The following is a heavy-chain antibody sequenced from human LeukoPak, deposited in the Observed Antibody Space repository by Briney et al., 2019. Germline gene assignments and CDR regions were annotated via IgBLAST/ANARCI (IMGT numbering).Heavy chain of an antibody. CDR3: ARTATIFGVVTQDLDAFDI. V-gene: IGHV3-30-3*01. CDR1: GFAVCSYA. Sequence: GGSVRLCWADRGFAVCSYAVDWGGHGPGKGQEWVAVISYDGSNKYYADSVKGRFTISRDNSKNTLYLQMNSLRAEDTAVYYCARTATIFGVVTQDLDAFDIWGQGTMVTVSS. J-gene: IGHJ3*02. CDR2: ISYDGSNK. D-gene: IGHD3-3*01.